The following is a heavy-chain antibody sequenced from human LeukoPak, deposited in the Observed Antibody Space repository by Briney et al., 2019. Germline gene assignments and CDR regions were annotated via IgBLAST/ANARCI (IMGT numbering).Heavy chain of an antibody. J-gene: IGHJ4*02. CDR2: IIPILGIA. Sequence: ASVKVSCKASGGTFSSYAISWVRQAPGQGLEWMGRIIPILGIANYAQKFQGRVTITADKSTSTAYMELSSLRSEDTAVYYCARVKGIAVAGTLYYWGQGTLVTVSS. D-gene: IGHD6-19*01. CDR1: GGTFSSYA. CDR3: ARVKGIAVAGTLYY. V-gene: IGHV1-69*04.